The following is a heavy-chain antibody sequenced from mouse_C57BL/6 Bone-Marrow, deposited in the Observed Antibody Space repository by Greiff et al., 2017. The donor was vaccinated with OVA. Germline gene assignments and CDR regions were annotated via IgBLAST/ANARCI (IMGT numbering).Heavy chain of an antibody. CDR1: GYTFTSYW. D-gene: IGHD1-1*01. J-gene: IGHJ4*01. V-gene: IGHV1-64*01. CDR2: IHPNSGST. Sequence: VQLQQPGAELVKPGASVTLSCKASGYTFTSYWMHWVKQRPGQGLEWIGMIHPNSGSTNYNEKFKSKATLTVDKSSSTAYMQLSSLTSEDSAVYYCARGYYGSRGMDYWGQGTSVTVSS. CDR3: ARGYYGSRGMDY.